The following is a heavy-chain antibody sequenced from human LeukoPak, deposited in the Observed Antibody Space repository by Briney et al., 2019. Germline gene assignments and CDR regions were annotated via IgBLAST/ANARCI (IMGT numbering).Heavy chain of an antibody. CDR3: ARATPPDYYDSSGYPLLGAFDI. J-gene: IGHJ3*02. V-gene: IGHV1-69*04. D-gene: IGHD3-22*01. Sequence: GSSVKVSCKASGGTFSSYAISWVRQAPGQGLEWMGRIIPILGIANYAQKFQGRVTTTADKSTSTAYMELSSLRSEDTAVYYCARATPPDYYDSSGYPLLGAFDIWGQGTMVTVSS. CDR2: IIPILGIA. CDR1: GGTFSSYA.